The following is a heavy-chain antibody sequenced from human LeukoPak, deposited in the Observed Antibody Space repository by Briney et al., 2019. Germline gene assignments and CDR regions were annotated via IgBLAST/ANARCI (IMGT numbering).Heavy chain of an antibody. J-gene: IGHJ3*02. Sequence: GGSLRLSCAASGFTVSSNYMSWVRQAPGKGLEWVSVIYSGGSTYYADSVKGRFTISRGNAKNSLYLQMNSLRAEDTAVYYCARDFHRYYYDSSGYNAFDIWGQGTMVTVSS. V-gene: IGHV3-53*01. CDR2: IYSGGST. CDR3: ARDFHRYYYDSSGYNAFDI. CDR1: GFTVSSNY. D-gene: IGHD3-22*01.